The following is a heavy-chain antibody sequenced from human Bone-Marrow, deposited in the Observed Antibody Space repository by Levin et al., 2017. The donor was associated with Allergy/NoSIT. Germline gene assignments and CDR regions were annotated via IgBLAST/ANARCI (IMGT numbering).Heavy chain of an antibody. CDR3: ARDRGNSGWSFDL. D-gene: IGHD6-13*01. CDR1: GFPFGTYA. J-gene: IGHJ4*02. V-gene: IGHV3-48*02. CDR2: ISGISSHM. Sequence: GESLKISCAASGFPFGTYAMVWVRQAPGKGLEWISYISGISSHMYYADSVKGRFTVSRDNHRNSLSLQMNGLRDEDTADYYCARDRGNSGWSFDLWGQGTRVTV.